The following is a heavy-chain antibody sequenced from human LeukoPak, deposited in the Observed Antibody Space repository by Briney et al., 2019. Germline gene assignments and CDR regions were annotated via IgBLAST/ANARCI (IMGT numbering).Heavy chain of an antibody. V-gene: IGHV1-8*01. CDR2: MNPNSGNT. CDR3: AMRPYNWNDDGNIDY. Sequence: ASVKVSCKASGYTFTSYDINWVRQATGQGLEWMGWMNPNSGNTGYAQKFQGRGTMTRNTSISTAYMELSSLRSEDTAVYYCAMRPYNWNDDGNIDYWGQGTLVTVSS. D-gene: IGHD1-20*01. J-gene: IGHJ4*02. CDR1: GYTFTSYD.